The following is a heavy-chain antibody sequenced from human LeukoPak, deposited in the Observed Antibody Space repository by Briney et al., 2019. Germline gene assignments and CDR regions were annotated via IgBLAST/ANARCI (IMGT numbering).Heavy chain of an antibody. D-gene: IGHD2-15*01. CDR2: ISGSGGST. CDR1: GFTFSSYA. J-gene: IGHJ1*01. Sequence: GGSLRLSCAASGFTFSSYAMSWVRQAPGKGLEWVSAISGSGGSTYYADSAKGRFTISRDNSKNTLYLQMNSLRAEDTAVYYCAKDRIPSGGSSKYFQHWGQGTLVTVSS. V-gene: IGHV3-23*01. CDR3: AKDRIPSGGSSKYFQH.